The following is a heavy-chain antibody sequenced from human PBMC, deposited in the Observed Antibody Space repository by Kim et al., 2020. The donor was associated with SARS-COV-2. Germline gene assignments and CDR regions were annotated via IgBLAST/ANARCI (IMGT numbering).Heavy chain of an antibody. D-gene: IGHD2-2*02. V-gene: IGHV1-18*01. Sequence: ASVKVSCKASGYTFTSYGISWVRQAPGQGLEWMGWISAYNGNTNYAQKLQGRVTMTTDTSTSTAYMELRSLRSDDTAVYYCARDGGHIVVVPAAIPSYYYYGMDVWGEGTTVTVSS. CDR3: ARDGGHIVVVPAAIPSYYYYGMDV. CDR1: GYTFTSYG. J-gene: IGHJ6*04. CDR2: ISAYNGNT.